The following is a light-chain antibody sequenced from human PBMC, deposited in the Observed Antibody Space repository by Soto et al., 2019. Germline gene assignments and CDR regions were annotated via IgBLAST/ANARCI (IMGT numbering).Light chain of an antibody. CDR2: AAS. V-gene: IGKV1-39*01. CDR1: QSSSTD. Sequence: DIQMTQSPSSLSASVGDRVTITCRASQSSSTDLNCYQQKPGKATQLLIYAASTLQSGVPSRFSGSGSGTDFTLTISSLQPEDFATYYCQQSYTTPYTFAQGTKVEIK. J-gene: IGKJ2*01. CDR3: QQSYTTPYT.